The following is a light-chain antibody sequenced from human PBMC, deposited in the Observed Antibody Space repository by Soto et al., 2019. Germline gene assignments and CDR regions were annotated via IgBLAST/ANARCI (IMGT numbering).Light chain of an antibody. Sequence: EIVLTQSPGTLSLSPGERATLSCRASQSVSSSYLAWYQQKPGQAPRLLIYGASSRATGIPDRFSGSGSGXXXXXXXXXLEPEDFAVYYCQQYGSSRGITFGQGTRLEIK. CDR1: QSVSSSY. V-gene: IGKV3-20*01. CDR3: QQYGSSRGIT. J-gene: IGKJ5*01. CDR2: GAS.